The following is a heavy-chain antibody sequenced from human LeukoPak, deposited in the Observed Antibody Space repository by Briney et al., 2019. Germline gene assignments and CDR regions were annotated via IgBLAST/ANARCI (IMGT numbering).Heavy chain of an antibody. Sequence: GASVKVSCKTSGYTFTKYGISWVRQAPGQGPEWMGWISVYDGNTNYAQKLQDRLTLTTDTSTDTAHMELRSLRSDDTAAYYCVRARGDRSGYYRYWGQGTLVTVSS. J-gene: IGHJ4*02. CDR1: GYTFTKYG. V-gene: IGHV1-18*01. CDR3: VRARGDRSGYYRY. D-gene: IGHD3-22*01. CDR2: ISVYDGNT.